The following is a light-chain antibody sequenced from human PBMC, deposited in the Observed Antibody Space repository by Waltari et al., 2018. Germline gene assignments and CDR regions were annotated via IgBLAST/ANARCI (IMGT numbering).Light chain of an antibody. J-gene: IGKJ1*01. CDR3: HQNYSPPPT. CDR2: ATS. V-gene: IGKV1-39*01. CDR1: QSIGTS. Sequence: DIQMTQSPSSLSAFVGDRVIITWRASQSIGTSLNWYQQKPGKAPKLLIYATSTLQSGVPSRFSGSGSGTDFTLTISSLQPEDFATYSCHQNYSPPPTFGQGTKVEIK.